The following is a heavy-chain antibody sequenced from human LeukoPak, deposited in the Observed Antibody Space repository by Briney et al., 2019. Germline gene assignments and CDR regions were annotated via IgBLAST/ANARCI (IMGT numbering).Heavy chain of an antibody. CDR3: ARQEYCSGASCYTWFDP. V-gene: IGHV5-51*01. D-gene: IGHD2-15*01. CDR1: GYSINNYW. Sequence: GESLKISCKGSGYSINNYWIAWVRQMPGKGVEWMGIIYPADSDIRYSPSFQGQVTISADKSISTAYLQWNSLKASDTAMYYCARQEYCSGASCYTWFDPWGQGTLVTVSS. CDR2: IYPADSDI. J-gene: IGHJ5*02.